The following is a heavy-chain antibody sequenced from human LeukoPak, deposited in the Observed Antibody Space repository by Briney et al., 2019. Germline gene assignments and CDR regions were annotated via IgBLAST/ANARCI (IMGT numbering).Heavy chain of an antibody. Sequence: SETLSLTCTVSGGSISTYYWSWIRQPPGKGLEWIGYIYYTGSTNYNPSLKSRVTISVDTSKNQFSLKLSSVTAADTAVYYCARTGYSSSWPYFDYWGQGTLVTVSS. CDR2: IYYTGST. D-gene: IGHD6-13*01. V-gene: IGHV4-59*12. CDR1: GGSISTYY. J-gene: IGHJ4*02. CDR3: ARTGYSSSWPYFDY.